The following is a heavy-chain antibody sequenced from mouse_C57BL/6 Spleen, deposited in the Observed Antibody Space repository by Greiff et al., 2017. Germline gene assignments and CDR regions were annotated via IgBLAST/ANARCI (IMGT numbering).Heavy chain of an antibody. J-gene: IGHJ2*01. CDR1: GYTFTSYW. Sequence: QVQLQQSGAELVMPGASVKLSCKASGYTFTSYWMHWVKQRPGQGLEWIGEIDPSDSYTNYNQQFKGKSTLHVAKAYSTAYMQLSCLTSEYSAVYYCAREFNYYGSRGTGFDYWGQGTTLTVSS. V-gene: IGHV1-69*01. CDR2: IDPSDSYT. D-gene: IGHD1-1*01. CDR3: AREFNYYGSRGTGFDY.